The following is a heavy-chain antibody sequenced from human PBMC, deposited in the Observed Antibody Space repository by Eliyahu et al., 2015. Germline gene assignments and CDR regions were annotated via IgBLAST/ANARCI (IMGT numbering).Heavy chain of an antibody. D-gene: IGHD6-19*01. Sequence: QVQLQQWGAGLLKPSXTLSLTCAVYGGSFXGYYWXWIRQPPGKGLEWIGEINHSGSTNYXPSLKXRVTISVDTSKNQFSLKLSSVTAADTAVYYCARGRYLQWLVWYYFDYWGQGTLVTVSS. CDR3: ARGRYLQWLVWYYFDY. J-gene: IGHJ4*02. V-gene: IGHV4-34*01. CDR2: INHSGST. CDR1: GGSFXGYY.